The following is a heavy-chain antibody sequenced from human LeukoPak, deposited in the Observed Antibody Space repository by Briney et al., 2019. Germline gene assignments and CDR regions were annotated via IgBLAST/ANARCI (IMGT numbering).Heavy chain of an antibody. CDR3: ASLDYYGSGSFDY. D-gene: IGHD3-10*01. CDR2: IYYSGST. CDR1: GGSISSSSYY. V-gene: IGHV4-39*01. Sequence: SETLSLTCTVSGGSISSSSYYWGWIRQPPGKGLEWIGSIYYSGSTYYNPSLKSRVTISVDTSKSQFSLKLSSVTAADTAVYYCASLDYYGSGSFDYWGQGTLVTVSS. J-gene: IGHJ4*02.